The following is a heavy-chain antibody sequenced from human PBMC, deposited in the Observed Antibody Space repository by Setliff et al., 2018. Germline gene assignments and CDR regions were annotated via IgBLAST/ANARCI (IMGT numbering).Heavy chain of an antibody. CDR2: IYPGNADT. V-gene: IGHV5-51*01. J-gene: IGHJ5*02. Sequence: PGESLKISCKGSGYSFSNFWIGWVRQMPGKGLEWMGTIYPGNADTRYSPSLQGQVTISTDTSINTAFLQWNNLKASDTAVYYCARRGERFFNWLDPWGQGTLVTVSS. CDR1: GYSFSNFW. CDR3: ARRGERFFNWLDP. D-gene: IGHD2-21*01.